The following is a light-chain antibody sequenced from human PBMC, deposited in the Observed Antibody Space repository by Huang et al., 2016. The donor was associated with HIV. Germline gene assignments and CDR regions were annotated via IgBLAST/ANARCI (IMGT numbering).Light chain of an antibody. Sequence: IVMTQSPATLSVSPGERATLSCRASQSISTNLAWYQQKPGQAPRLLISGASTRATGIPARFSGSGSGTELTLTISSLQSEDFAVYYCQQYDNWPPWTFGQGTKVEIK. CDR2: GAS. V-gene: IGKV3-15*01. CDR1: QSISTN. J-gene: IGKJ1*01. CDR3: QQYDNWPPWT.